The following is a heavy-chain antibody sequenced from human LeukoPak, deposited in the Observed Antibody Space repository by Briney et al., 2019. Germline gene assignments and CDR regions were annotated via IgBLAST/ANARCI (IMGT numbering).Heavy chain of an antibody. CDR2: IYTSGST. D-gene: IGHD3-22*01. CDR3: ARGTYYYDSSGYPGAFDI. CDR1: GGSISSYY. V-gene: IGHV4-4*07. Sequence: SETLSLTCTVSGGSISSYYWSWIRQPAGKGLEWIGRIYTSGSTNYNPSLKSRVTMSVDTSKNQFSLKLSSVTAADTAVYYCARGTYYYDSSGYPGAFDIWGQGTMVTVSS. J-gene: IGHJ3*02.